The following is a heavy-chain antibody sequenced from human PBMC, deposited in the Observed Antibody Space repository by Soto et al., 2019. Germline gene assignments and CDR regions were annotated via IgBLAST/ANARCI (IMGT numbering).Heavy chain of an antibody. V-gene: IGHV1-69*12. CDR1: GGTFSSYA. CDR2: IIPIFGTA. J-gene: IGHJ6*02. CDR3: AGNYDFSFYHGMDV. D-gene: IGHD3-3*01. Sequence: QVQLVQSGAEVKKPGSSVKVSCKASGGTFSSYAISWVRQAPGQGLEWMGGIIPIFGTANYAQKFQGRVTVAAQETXSTAYMERSSLRSEDTAVYYCAGNYDFSFYHGMDVWGQGTTVTVSS.